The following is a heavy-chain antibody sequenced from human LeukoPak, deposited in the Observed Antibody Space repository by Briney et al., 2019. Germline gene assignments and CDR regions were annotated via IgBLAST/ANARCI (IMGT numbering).Heavy chain of an antibody. CDR3: AREVGGLLAFSYYMDV. V-gene: IGHV3-74*01. J-gene: IGHJ6*03. CDR2: INSGGSST. CDR1: GFTFSSYW. Sequence: GGSLRLSCAASGFTFSSYWMHWVRQAPGKGLVWVTSINSGGSSTSYADSVKGRFTISRDNAKNTLYLQMNSLRAEDTAVYYCAREVGGLLAFSYYMDVWGKGTTVTVSS. D-gene: IGHD1-26*01.